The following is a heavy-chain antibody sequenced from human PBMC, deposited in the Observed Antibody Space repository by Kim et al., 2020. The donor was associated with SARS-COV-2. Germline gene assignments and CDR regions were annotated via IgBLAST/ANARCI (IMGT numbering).Heavy chain of an antibody. CDR2: IYYSGST. CDR3: ARDRNTVTTVAPYYYYYYGMDV. V-gene: IGHV4-61*01. Sequence: SETLSLTCTVSGGSVSSGSYYWSWIRQPPGKGLEWIGYIYYSGSTNYNPSLKSRVTISVDTSKNQFSLKLSSVTAADTAVHYCARDRNTVTTVAPYYYYYYGMDVWGQGTTVTVSS. J-gene: IGHJ6*02. D-gene: IGHD4-17*01. CDR1: GGSVSSGSYY.